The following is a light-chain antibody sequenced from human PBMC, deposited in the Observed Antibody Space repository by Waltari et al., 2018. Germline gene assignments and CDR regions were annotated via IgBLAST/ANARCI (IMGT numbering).Light chain of an antibody. CDR2: IDGGGGH. Sequence: QLAVTQSPSASASLGPSVKLTCTLSSQHSAYAIACPQHQPEKGPRFLMKIDGGGGHTKGDGIPDRFSGFSSGAERYLTISSLQYEDEAAYYCQTWDPDTVVFGGGTKLTV. CDR1: SQHSAYA. J-gene: IGLJ2*01. CDR3: QTWDPDTVV. V-gene: IGLV4-69*01.